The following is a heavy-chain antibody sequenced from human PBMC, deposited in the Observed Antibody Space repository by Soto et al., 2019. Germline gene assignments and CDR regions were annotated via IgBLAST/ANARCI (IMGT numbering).Heavy chain of an antibody. CDR2: IDPSDSYT. J-gene: IGHJ4*02. V-gene: IGHV5-10-1*01. D-gene: IGHD3-3*01. Sequence: PGESLKISCKGSGYSFTSYWISWVRQMPGKGLEWMGRIDPSDSYTNYSPSFQGHVTISADKSISTAYLQWSSLKASDTAMYYCARHIMNTYYDFWSGCPDYWGQGTLVTVSS. CDR1: GYSFTSYW. CDR3: ARHIMNTYYDFWSGCPDY.